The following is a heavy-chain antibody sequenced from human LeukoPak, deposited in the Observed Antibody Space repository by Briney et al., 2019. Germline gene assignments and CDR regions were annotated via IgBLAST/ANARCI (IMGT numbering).Heavy chain of an antibody. V-gene: IGHV4-34*01. CDR2: INDSGNT. CDR1: GGSFSGYY. J-gene: IGHJ4*02. Sequence: SETLSPTCAVYGGSFSGYYWSRIRQPPGKGLEWIGEINDSGNTKYNPSLKSRVTISVDTSKNQFSLKLSSVTAADTAVYYCARAADYLGSGAQLGYWGQGVLVTVSS. D-gene: IGHD3-10*01. CDR3: ARAADYLGSGAQLGY.